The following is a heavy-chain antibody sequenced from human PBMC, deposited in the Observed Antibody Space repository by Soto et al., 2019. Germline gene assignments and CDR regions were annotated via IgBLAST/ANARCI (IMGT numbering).Heavy chain of an antibody. D-gene: IGHD6-19*01. V-gene: IGHV4-39*01. CDR2: IYYSGST. Sequence: SETLSLTCTVSGGSISSSSYYWGWIRQPPGKGLEWIGSIYYSGSTYYNPSLKSRVTISVDTSKNQFSLKLSSVTAADTAVYYCARRLRGSSGWYRKHYFDYWGQGTLVTVSS. CDR3: ARRLRGSSGWYRKHYFDY. J-gene: IGHJ4*02. CDR1: GGSISSSSYY.